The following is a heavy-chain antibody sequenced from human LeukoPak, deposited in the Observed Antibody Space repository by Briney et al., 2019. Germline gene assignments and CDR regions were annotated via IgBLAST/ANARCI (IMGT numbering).Heavy chain of an antibody. Sequence: SETLSLTCTVSGGSISSSSYYWGWIRQPPGKGLEWIGSIYYSGSTYYNPSLKSRVTISVDTSKNQFSLKLSSVTAADTAVYYCARQAEGGSGCDPWGQGTLVTVSS. CDR2: IYYSGST. V-gene: IGHV4-39*01. CDR1: GGSISSSSYY. J-gene: IGHJ5*02. CDR3: ARQAEGGSGCDP. D-gene: IGHD3-22*01.